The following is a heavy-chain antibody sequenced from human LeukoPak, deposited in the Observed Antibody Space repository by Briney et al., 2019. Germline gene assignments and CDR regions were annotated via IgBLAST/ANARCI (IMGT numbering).Heavy chain of an antibody. CDR3: ARQPLRGPVPGEDY. Sequence: SETLSLTCTVSGGSISSSSYYWGWIRQPPGKGLEWIGSIYYSGSAYYNPSLKSRVTISVDTSKNQFSLKLSSVTAADTAVYYCARQPLRGPVPGEDYWGQGTLVTVSS. V-gene: IGHV4-39*01. J-gene: IGHJ4*02. CDR2: IYYSGSA. D-gene: IGHD1-14*01. CDR1: GGSISSSSYY.